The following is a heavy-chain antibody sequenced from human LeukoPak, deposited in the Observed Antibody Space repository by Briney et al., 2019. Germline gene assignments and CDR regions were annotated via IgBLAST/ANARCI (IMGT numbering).Heavy chain of an antibody. CDR3: ARDGGKNGAVGY. CDR2: ISAYNGNT. D-gene: IGHD1-1*01. CDR1: GYTFTSYG. J-gene: IGHJ4*02. V-gene: IGHV1-18*01. Sequence: ASVKVSCKASGYTFTSYGISWVRQAPGQGLEWMGWISAYNGNTNYAQKLQGRVTMTRDTSISTAYMELSRLRSDDTAVYYCARDGGKNGAVGYWGQGTLVTVSS.